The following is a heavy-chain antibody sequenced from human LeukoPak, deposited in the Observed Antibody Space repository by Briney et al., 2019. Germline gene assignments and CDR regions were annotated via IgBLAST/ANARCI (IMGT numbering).Heavy chain of an antibody. Sequence: PGGSLRLSCAASGFTFSSYAMSWVRQAPGKGLEWVSTISGSAGSTYYAASVQGRFTISRDNSKNTLYLQMNSLRAEDTALYYCAKDRAVGELPYFDYWGQGTLVTVSS. CDR3: AKDRAVGELPYFDY. CDR1: GFTFSSYA. J-gene: IGHJ4*02. D-gene: IGHD1-7*01. V-gene: IGHV3-23*01. CDR2: ISGSAGST.